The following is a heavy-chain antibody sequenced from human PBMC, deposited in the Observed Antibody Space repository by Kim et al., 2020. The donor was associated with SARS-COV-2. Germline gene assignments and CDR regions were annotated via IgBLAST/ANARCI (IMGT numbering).Heavy chain of an antibody. D-gene: IGHD2-21*02. CDR1: GFTFGTYW. CDR2: IKEDESEK. CDR3: ARQMVTGTGASSYGVDV. J-gene: IGHJ6*02. Sequence: GGSLRLSCAASGFTFGTYWMSWVRQAPGKGLEWVANIKEDESEKYYVDSVKGRFTISRDNAKNSPYLQMNTLTAEDTGVYYCARQMVTGTGASSYGVDVWGQGTTVTVSS. V-gene: IGHV3-7*03.